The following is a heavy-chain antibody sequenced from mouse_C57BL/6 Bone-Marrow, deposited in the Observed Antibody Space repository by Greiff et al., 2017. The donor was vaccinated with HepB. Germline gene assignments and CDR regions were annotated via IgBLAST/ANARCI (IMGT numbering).Heavy chain of an antibody. CDR2: ISYSGST. J-gene: IGHJ2*01. D-gene: IGHD1-1*01. Sequence: EVQLVESGPGMVKPSQSLSLTCTVTGYSITSGYDWHWIRHFPGNKLEWMGYISYSGSTNYNPSLKSRISITHDTSKNHFFLKLNSVTTEDTATYYCARAGSSSYFDYWGQGTTLTVSS. CDR1: GYSITSGYD. V-gene: IGHV3-1*01. CDR3: ARAGSSSYFDY.